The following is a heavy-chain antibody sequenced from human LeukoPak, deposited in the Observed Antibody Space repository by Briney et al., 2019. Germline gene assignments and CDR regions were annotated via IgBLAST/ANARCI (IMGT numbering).Heavy chain of an antibody. V-gene: IGHV1-69*04. J-gene: IGHJ4*02. Sequence: SVKVSCKASGYTFSSYAISWVRQAPGQGLEWMGRIIPILGIANYAQKFQGRVTITADKSTSTAYMELNSLRAEDTAVYYCARDRAGSGTPAINDYWGQGTLVTVSS. CDR3: ARDRAGSGTPAINDY. D-gene: IGHD1/OR15-1a*01. CDR1: GYTFSSYA. CDR2: IIPILGIA.